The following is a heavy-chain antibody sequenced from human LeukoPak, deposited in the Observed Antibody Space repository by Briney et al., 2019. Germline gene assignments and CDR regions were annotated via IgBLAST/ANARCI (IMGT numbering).Heavy chain of an antibody. V-gene: IGHV4-59*01. Sequence: SESLSLTCTATGGSISRYYWSWIRQPPGKGLEWIGYISHSGSTNYNPSLKSRVTISVDTSKDHSSLKLSPVTAADTAVYYCARGGTIFYGMDVWGPGTTVTVSS. CDR3: ARGGTIFYGMDV. CDR2: ISHSGST. CDR1: GGSISRYY. D-gene: IGHD3-3*01. J-gene: IGHJ6*02.